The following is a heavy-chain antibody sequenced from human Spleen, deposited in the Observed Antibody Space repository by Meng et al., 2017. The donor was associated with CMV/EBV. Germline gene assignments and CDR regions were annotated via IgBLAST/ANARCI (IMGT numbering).Heavy chain of an antibody. V-gene: IGHV3-21*01. Sequence: GGSLRLSCAASGFTFSSYSMNWVRQAPGKGLEWVSSISSSSSYIYYADSVKGRFTISRDNAKNSLYLQMNSLRAEDTAVYYCARDPPYCSSTSCYMNINYYYGMDVWGQGTTVTVSS. J-gene: IGHJ6*02. CDR2: ISSSSSYI. CDR3: ARDPPYCSSTSCYMNINYYYGMDV. D-gene: IGHD2-2*02. CDR1: GFTFSSYS.